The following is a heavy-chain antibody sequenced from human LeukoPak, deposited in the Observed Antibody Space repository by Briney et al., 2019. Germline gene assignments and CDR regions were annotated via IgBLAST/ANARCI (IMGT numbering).Heavy chain of an antibody. J-gene: IGHJ4*02. Sequence: PGGSLRLSCAASGFTFSSYAMSWVRQAPGKGLEWVPAISGSGGSTYYADSVKGRFTIFRDNSKDTLYLQMNSLRAEDTAVYYCASQGFTIFGVAPPPFDYWGQGTLVTVSS. D-gene: IGHD3-3*01. V-gene: IGHV3-23*01. CDR2: ISGSGGST. CDR3: ASQGFTIFGVAPPPFDY. CDR1: GFTFSSYA.